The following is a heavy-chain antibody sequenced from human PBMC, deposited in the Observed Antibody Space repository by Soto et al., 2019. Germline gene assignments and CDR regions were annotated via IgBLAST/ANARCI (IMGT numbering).Heavy chain of an antibody. J-gene: IGHJ6*02. D-gene: IGHD6-19*01. CDR1: GGSFSGYY. Sequence: QVQLQQWGAGLLKPSETLSLTCAVYGGSFSGYYWSWIRQPPGKGLEWSGEINHSGSTNYNPSLKSRVTISVDTSKNQFSLKLSSVTAADTAVYYCARGMKQWLVRSYYYYGMDVWGQGTTVTVSS. CDR2: INHSGST. CDR3: ARGMKQWLVRSYYYYGMDV. V-gene: IGHV4-34*01.